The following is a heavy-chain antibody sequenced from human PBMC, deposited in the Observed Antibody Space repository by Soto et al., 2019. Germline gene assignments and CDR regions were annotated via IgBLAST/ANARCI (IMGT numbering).Heavy chain of an antibody. J-gene: IGHJ5*02. V-gene: IGHV2-26*01. CDR1: GFSLSNARMG. Sequence: QVTLKESGPVLVKPTETLTLTCTVSGFSLSNARMGVSWIRQPPGKALEWLAHIFSNDEKSYSTSLKSRLTLSKDTSKSQVVLTMTNMDPVDTATYYCARILRRGDLLTGSYNWFDPWGQGTLVTVSS. CDR2: IFSNDEK. CDR3: ARILRRGDLLTGSYNWFDP. D-gene: IGHD3-9*01.